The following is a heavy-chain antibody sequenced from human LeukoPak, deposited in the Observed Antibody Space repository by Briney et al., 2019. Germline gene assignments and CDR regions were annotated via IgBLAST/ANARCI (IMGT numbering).Heavy chain of an antibody. CDR2: IYTSGST. J-gene: IGHJ3*02. Sequence: PSQTLSLTCTVSGGSISSGSYYWSWIRQPAGKGLEWHGRIYTSGSTNYNPSLKSRVTISVDTSKNQFSLKLSSVTAADTAVYYCARDGISYYDTLDAFDIWGQGTMVTVSS. CDR3: ARDGISYYDTLDAFDI. V-gene: IGHV4-61*02. CDR1: GGSISSGSYY. D-gene: IGHD3-22*01.